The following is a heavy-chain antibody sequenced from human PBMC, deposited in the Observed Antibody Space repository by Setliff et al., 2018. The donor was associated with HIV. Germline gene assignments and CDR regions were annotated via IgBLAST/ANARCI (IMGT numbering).Heavy chain of an antibody. J-gene: IGHJ4*02. Sequence: ASVKVSCKASGYTFSNYAISWVRQAPGQGLEWMGGIIPLFGAAKYAQKFQGRVTITADESTSIAYMELSTLTSDDTAVYYCARETEVKGYYDSSGSWGLGYWGQGTLVTVS. CDR3: ARETEVKGYYDSSGSWGLGY. D-gene: IGHD3-22*01. CDR2: IIPLFGAA. V-gene: IGHV1-69*13. CDR1: GYTFSNYA.